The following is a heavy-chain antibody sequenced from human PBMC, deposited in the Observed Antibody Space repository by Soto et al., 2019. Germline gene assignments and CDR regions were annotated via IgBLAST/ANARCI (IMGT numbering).Heavy chain of an antibody. Sequence: SVKVSCKASGGTFSSYAISWVRQAPGQGLEWMGGIIPIFGTANYAQKFQGRVTITADKSTSTAYMELSSLRYEDTAVYYCARYCSGGSCYENYYYYGMDVWGQGTTVTVSS. V-gene: IGHV1-69*06. CDR3: ARYCSGGSCYENYYYYGMDV. J-gene: IGHJ6*02. CDR1: GGTFSSYA. CDR2: IIPIFGTA. D-gene: IGHD2-15*01.